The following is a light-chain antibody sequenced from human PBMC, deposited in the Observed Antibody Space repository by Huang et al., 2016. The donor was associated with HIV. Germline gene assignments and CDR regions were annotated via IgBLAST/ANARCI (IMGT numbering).Light chain of an antibody. CDR2: STS. J-gene: IGKJ2*01. CDR3: QQTFSLPRT. CDR1: QGISNG. V-gene: IGKV1-12*01. Sequence: DIQMTQSPSSVSASVGGRVTITCRASQGISNGLAWYQQNPGQAPQLLIYSTSSLQSGVPSRFSGSGSGTDFTLTISSLQPEDFATYYCQQTFSLPRTCGEGTKLEIK.